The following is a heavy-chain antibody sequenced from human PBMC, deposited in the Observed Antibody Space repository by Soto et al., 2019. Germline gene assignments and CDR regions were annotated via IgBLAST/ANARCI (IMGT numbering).Heavy chain of an antibody. D-gene: IGHD2-8*02. CDR2: IYPGDSDT. J-gene: IGHJ3*02. CDR1: GYSFTSYW. V-gene: IGHV5-51*01. Sequence: PGESLKISCKGSGYSFTSYWIGWVRQMPGKGLEWMGIIYPGDSDTRYSPSFQGQVTISADKSISTAYLQWSSLTAGDTAVYYCAKATATGGGAFDICGQGTMVTVSS. CDR3: AKATATGGGAFDI.